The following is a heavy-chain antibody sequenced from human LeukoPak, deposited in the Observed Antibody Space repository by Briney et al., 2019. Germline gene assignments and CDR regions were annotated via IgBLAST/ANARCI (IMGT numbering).Heavy chain of an antibody. CDR2: IYPRDGST. CDR3: ARDQEGFDY. V-gene: IGHV1-46*01. Sequence: XAPGQGLXWMGMIYPRDGSTSYAQKFQGRVTVTRDTSTSTVHMELSGLRSEDTAVYYCARDQEGFDYWGQGTLVTVSS. J-gene: IGHJ4*02.